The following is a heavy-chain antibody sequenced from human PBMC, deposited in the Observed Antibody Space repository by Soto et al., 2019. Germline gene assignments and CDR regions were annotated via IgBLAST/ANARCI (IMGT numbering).Heavy chain of an antibody. D-gene: IGHD5-12*01. Sequence: GGSLRLSCAASGFTFSSYSMNWVRQAPGKGLEWVSSISSSSSYIYYADSVKGRFTISRDNAKNSLYLQMNSLRAEDTAVYYCARDSGLSGYDYPDYSDYWGQGTLVTVSS. CDR3: ARDSGLSGYDYPDYSDY. CDR2: ISSSSSYI. CDR1: GFTFSSYS. V-gene: IGHV3-21*01. J-gene: IGHJ4*02.